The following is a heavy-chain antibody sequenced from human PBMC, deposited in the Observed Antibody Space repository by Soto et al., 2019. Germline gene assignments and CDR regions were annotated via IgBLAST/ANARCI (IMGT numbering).Heavy chain of an antibody. CDR2: IYYSGST. V-gene: IGHV4-31*03. J-gene: IGHJ6*02. CDR3: ARKIGDYYYYYGMDV. D-gene: IGHD4-17*01. Sequence: SETLSLTCTVSGGSISSGGYYWSWIRQHPGKGLEWIGYIYYSGSTYYNPSLKSRVTISVDTSKNQFSLKLSSVTAADTAVYYCARKIGDYYYYYGMDVWGQGTTVTISS. CDR1: GGSISSGGYY.